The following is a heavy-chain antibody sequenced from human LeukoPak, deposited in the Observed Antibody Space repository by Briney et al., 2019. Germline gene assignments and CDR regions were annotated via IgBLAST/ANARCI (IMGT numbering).Heavy chain of an antibody. CDR1: GFTFSSYS. J-gene: IGHJ4*02. CDR2: ISSSSSYI. V-gene: IGHV3-21*01. D-gene: IGHD4-17*01. Sequence: GGSLRLSCAASGFTFSSYSMNWVRQAPGKGLEWVSSISSSSSYIYYADSVKGRFTISRDNAKNSLYLQTNSLRAEDTAVYYCARVKRDYALDYWGQGTLVTVSS. CDR3: ARVKRDYALDY.